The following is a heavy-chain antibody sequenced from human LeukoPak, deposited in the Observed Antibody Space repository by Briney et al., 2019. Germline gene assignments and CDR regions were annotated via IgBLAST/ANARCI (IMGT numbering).Heavy chain of an antibody. CDR2: IYTSGST. V-gene: IGHV4-4*07. D-gene: IGHD3-22*01. CDR3: VISSSSYTYDY. Sequence: PSETLSLTCTVSGGSISSYYWGWIRQPAGKGLEWIGRIYTSGSTNYNPSLKSRVTMSVDTSKNQFSLKLSSVTAADTAVYYCVISSSSYTYDYWGQGTLVTVSS. CDR1: GGSISSYY. J-gene: IGHJ4*02.